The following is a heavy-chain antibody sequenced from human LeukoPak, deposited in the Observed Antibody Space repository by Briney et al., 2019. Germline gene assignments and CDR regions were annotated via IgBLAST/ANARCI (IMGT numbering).Heavy chain of an antibody. D-gene: IGHD1-26*01. J-gene: IGHJ4*02. CDR2: ISPSGDSP. V-gene: IGHV1-46*01. CDR3: ARLVTGSNPADF. CDR1: GFTLTQYY. Sequence: ASVKVSCKASGFTLTQYYLHWVRQAPGQGLEFVGMISPSGDSPTYTQKFQGRVTMTRDLSTSTVYMELSNLRSEDTPVYFCARLVTGSNPADFWGQGTLVTVSS.